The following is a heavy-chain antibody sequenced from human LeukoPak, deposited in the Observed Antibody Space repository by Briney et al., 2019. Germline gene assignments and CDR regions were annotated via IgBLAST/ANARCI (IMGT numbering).Heavy chain of an antibody. V-gene: IGHV1-69*04. CDR3: AKDISSEEGGWFDP. D-gene: IGHD1-26*01. CDR1: GGTFSSYT. J-gene: IGHJ5*02. Sequence: ASVKVSCKASGGTFSSYTISWVRQAPGQGLEWMGRIIPILGIANYAQKFQGRVTITADKSTSTAYMELSSLRAEDTALYYCAKDISSEEGGWFDPWGQGTLVTVSS. CDR2: IIPILGIA.